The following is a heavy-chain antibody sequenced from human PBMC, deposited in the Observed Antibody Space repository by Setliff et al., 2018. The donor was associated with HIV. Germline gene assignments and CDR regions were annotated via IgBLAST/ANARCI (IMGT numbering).Heavy chain of an antibody. CDR2: IDNSGNT. V-gene: IGHV4-59*01. Sequence: SETLSLTCAVSGVSISADFWSWIRQSPEKGLEWIGYIDNSGNTNYSPSLKSRITISRDTSKNQFSLKLNSVTAADAAVYYCARSTPSVGYISEHWGQGTLVTVSS. D-gene: IGHD5-12*01. CDR3: ARSTPSVGYISEH. J-gene: IGHJ4*02. CDR1: GVSISADF.